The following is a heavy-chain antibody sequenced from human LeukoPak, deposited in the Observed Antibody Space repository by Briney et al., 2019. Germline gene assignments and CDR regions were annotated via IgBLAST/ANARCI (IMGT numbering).Heavy chain of an antibody. CDR2: ISGSGGST. V-gene: IGHV3-23*01. Sequence: GGSLRLSCAASGFTFSSYAMAWVRQAPGKGLEWVSAISGSGGSTYYADSVKGRFTISRDNSKNTLYLQMNSLRAEDTAVYYCARVLRYCSGGNCYSGGLGYMDVWGKGTTVTISS. D-gene: IGHD2-15*01. CDR1: GFTFSSYA. J-gene: IGHJ6*03. CDR3: ARVLRYCSGGNCYSGGLGYMDV.